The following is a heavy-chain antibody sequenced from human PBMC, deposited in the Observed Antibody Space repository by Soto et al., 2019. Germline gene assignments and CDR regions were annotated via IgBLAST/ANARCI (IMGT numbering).Heavy chain of an antibody. CDR1: GFTFSSYW. Sequence: PGGSLRLSCAASGFTFSSYWMSWVRQAPGKRLEWVANIKQDGSEKYYVDSVKGRFTISRDNAKNSLYLQMNSLRAEDTAVYYCARELRESIAAAGSTDYYYGMDVWGQGTTVTVSS. D-gene: IGHD6-13*01. J-gene: IGHJ6*02. CDR2: IKQDGSEK. V-gene: IGHV3-7*01. CDR3: ARELRESIAAAGSTDYYYGMDV.